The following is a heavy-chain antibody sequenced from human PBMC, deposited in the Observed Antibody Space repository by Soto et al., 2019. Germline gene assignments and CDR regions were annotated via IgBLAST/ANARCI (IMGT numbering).Heavy chain of an antibody. V-gene: IGHV1-18*04. Sequence: ASVKVSCKASGYTFTSYGISWVRQAPGQGLEWMGWISAYNGNTNYAQKLQGRVTMTTDTSTSTAYMELRSLRSDDTAVYYCARGADIVVVPAASDYYYYYGMDVWGQGTTVTVSS. CDR2: ISAYNGNT. CDR1: GYTFTSYG. J-gene: IGHJ6*02. CDR3: ARGADIVVVPAASDYYYYYGMDV. D-gene: IGHD2-2*01.